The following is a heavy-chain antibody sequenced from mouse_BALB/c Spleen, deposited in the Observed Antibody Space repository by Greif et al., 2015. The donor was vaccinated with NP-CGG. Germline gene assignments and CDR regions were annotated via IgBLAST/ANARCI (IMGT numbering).Heavy chain of an antibody. CDR3: DRGGGTWYFDV. Sequence: VQRVESGPGLVAPSQSLSITCTVSGFSLTSYGVHWVRQPPGKGLEWLGVIWAGGSTNYNSALMSRLSISKDNSKSQVFLKMNSLQTDDTAMYYCDRGGGTWYFDVWGAGTTVTVSS. J-gene: IGHJ1*01. CDR1: GFSLTSYG. CDR2: IWAGGST. V-gene: IGHV2-9*02. D-gene: IGHD4-1*01.